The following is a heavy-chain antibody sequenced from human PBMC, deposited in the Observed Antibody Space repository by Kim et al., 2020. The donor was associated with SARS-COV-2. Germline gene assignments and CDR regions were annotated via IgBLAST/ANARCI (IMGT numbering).Heavy chain of an antibody. CDR3: TAGIYNSGGVDV. J-gene: IGHJ6*01. CDR1: GFTFYYAW. CDR2: IKSKGFGGAT. V-gene: IGHV3-15*06. Sequence: GGSLRLSCAGSGFTFYYAWMTWVRQAPGRGLEWVARIKSKGFGGATSYDAPVSGRFSISRDDSKNILYLEMNSLKIEDTAVYYCTAGIYNSGGVDVWGQGTTVIVSS. D-gene: IGHD2-15*01.